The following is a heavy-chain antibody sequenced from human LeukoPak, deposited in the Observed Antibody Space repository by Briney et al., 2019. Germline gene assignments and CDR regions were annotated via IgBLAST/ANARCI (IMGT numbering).Heavy chain of an antibody. CDR3: ARDLLTGNTGDY. CDR1: GYTSTSYG. D-gene: IGHD1-7*01. V-gene: IGHV1-18*01. Sequence: GASVKVSCKASGYTSTSYGFNWVRQAPGQGLEWLGWISGYNGNTEYAQKVQGRVTMTTDTSTNTAYMELRSLGSDDTAVYYCARDLLTGNTGDYWGQGTLITVSA. CDR2: ISGYNGNT. J-gene: IGHJ4*02.